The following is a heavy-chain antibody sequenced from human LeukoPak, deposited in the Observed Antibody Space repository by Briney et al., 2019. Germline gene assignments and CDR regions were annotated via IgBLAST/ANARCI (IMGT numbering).Heavy chain of an antibody. J-gene: IGHJ4*02. CDR2: ISGTGDKT. CDR1: GLTFSNFA. V-gene: IGHV3-23*01. Sequence: PGGSLRLSCAASGLTFSNFAMSWVRQAPGKGLESVLLISGTGDKTYYADSVKGRFTISRDNSQNTLYLQMNSLRAEDTAVYYCAKDHTDFGTGFDFWGQGTLVTVSS. CDR3: AKDHTDFGTGFDF. D-gene: IGHD4/OR15-4a*01.